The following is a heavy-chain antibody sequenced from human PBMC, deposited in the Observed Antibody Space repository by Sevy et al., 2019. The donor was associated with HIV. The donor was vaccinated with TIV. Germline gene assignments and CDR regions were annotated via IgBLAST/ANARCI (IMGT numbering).Heavy chain of an antibody. CDR1: GFKANDYY. CDR3: ARAGNLWFFDY. V-gene: IGHV3-11*01. D-gene: IGHD3-9*01. Sequence: GGSLRLSCAVSGFKANDYYMSWIRQAPGKRLEWVSYISGIGPTKYYADSVRGRFTISRDNAKNSLYLQMSSLSADDTAMYFCARAGNLWFFDYWGQGAQVTVSS. J-gene: IGHJ4*02. CDR2: ISGIGPTK.